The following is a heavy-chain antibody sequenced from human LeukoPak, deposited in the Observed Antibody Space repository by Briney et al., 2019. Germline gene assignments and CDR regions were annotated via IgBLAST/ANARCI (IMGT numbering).Heavy chain of an antibody. V-gene: IGHV1-18*04. CDR2: ISAYNGNT. J-gene: IGHJ5*02. CDR1: GYTFTSYY. CDR3: ARGGPGRYCSSTSCYMNWFDP. D-gene: IGHD2-2*02. Sequence: ASVKVSCKASGYTFTSYYMHWVRQAPGQGLEWMGWISAYNGNTNYAQKLQGRVTMTTDTSTSTAYMELRSLRSGDTAVYYCARGGPGRYCSSTSCYMNWFDPWGQGTLVTVSS.